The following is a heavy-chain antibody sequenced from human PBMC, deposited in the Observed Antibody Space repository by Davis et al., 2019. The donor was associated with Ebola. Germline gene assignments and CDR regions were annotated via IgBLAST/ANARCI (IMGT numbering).Heavy chain of an antibody. V-gene: IGHV1-69*04. J-gene: IGHJ6*02. D-gene: IGHD6-13*01. CDR1: GGTFSSYA. CDR3: ARDLEGSSWYICGMDV. Sequence: SVKVSCKASGGTFSSYAISWVRQAPGQGLEWMGRIIPILGIANYAQKFQGRVTITADKSTSTAYMELSSLRSEDTAVYYCARDLEGSSWYICGMDVWGQGTTVTVSS. CDR2: IIPILGIA.